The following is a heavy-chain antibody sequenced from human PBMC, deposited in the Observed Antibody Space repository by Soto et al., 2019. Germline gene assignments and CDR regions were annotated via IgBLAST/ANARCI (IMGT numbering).Heavy chain of an antibody. V-gene: IGHV1-18*01. D-gene: IGHD4-17*01. CDR2: ISAYNGNT. CDR3: ARETSTVTVGDY. CDR1: GYTFTSYG. Sequence: AAPVKVSCKASGYTFTSYGISWLRHAPGQGLEWMGWISAYNGNTNYAQKLQGRVTMTTDTSTSTAYMELRSLRSDDTAVYYCARETSTVTVGDYWGQGTLVTVSS. J-gene: IGHJ4*02.